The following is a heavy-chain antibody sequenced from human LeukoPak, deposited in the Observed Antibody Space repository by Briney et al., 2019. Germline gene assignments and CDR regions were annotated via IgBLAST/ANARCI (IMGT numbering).Heavy chain of an antibody. Sequence: KPSETLSLTCTVSGGSISSYYWSWIRQPAGKGLEWIGRIYTSGSTNYNPSLKSRVTMSVDTSKNQFSLKLSSVTAADTAVYYCARNYCDSSGYYPGAFDIWGQGTMVTVSS. V-gene: IGHV4-4*07. D-gene: IGHD3-22*01. CDR1: GGSISSYY. CDR3: ARNYCDSSGYYPGAFDI. J-gene: IGHJ3*02. CDR2: IYTSGST.